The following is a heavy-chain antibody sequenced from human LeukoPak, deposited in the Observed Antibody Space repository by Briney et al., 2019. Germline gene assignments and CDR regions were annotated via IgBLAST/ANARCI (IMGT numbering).Heavy chain of an antibody. D-gene: IGHD5-18*01. CDR2: IYYSGST. CDR1: GGSISSGGYY. Sequence: PSETLSLTCTVSGGSISSGGYYWSWIRQHPGKGLEWIGYIYYSGSTYYNPSLKSRVTISVDTSKNQFSLKVTSVTAADTAVYYCARSGYRYGADALDIWGQGTMVAVPS. CDR3: ARSGYRYGADALDI. J-gene: IGHJ3*02. V-gene: IGHV4-31*03.